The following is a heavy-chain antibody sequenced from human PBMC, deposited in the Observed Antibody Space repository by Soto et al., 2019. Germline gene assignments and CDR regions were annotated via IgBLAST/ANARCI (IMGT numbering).Heavy chain of an antibody. D-gene: IGHD4-17*01. Sequence: SETLSLTCAVYGGSFSDYIWTWIRQTPGKGLQWIGQINHSGSANYNPSLKSRVTISVRTSSSQFSLELSSVTAADTAVYYCARETYGDYVGYFDPWGQGTLVTVSS. J-gene: IGHJ5*02. CDR3: ARETYGDYVGYFDP. CDR1: GGSFSDYI. CDR2: INHSGSA. V-gene: IGHV4-34*01.